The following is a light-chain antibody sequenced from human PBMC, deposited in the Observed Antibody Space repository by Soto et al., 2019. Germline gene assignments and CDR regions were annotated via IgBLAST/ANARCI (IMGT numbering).Light chain of an antibody. J-gene: IGKJ1*01. Sequence: EIVMTQSPATLSVSPRERATLSCRASQSVSSNLAWYQQKPGQAPRLLIYGASTRATGIPARFSGSGSGTEFTLTISSLQSEDFAVYYCQQYNNWRETFGQGTKVEIK. CDR2: GAS. CDR3: QQYNNWRET. V-gene: IGKV3-15*01. CDR1: QSVSSN.